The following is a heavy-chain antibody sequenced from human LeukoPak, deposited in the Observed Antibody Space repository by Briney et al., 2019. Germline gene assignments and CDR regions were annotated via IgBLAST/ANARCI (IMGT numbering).Heavy chain of an antibody. V-gene: IGHV3-23*01. D-gene: IGHD6-13*01. Sequence: GGSLRLSCAASGFTFSSYDMSWVRQAPGKGLEWVAGISGGGGSTDYADSVKGRFTISRDNSKNTLYLQMNSLRAEDTAVYYCARYSRSWYVPIFDYWGQGTLVTVSS. CDR2: ISGGGGST. J-gene: IGHJ4*02. CDR3: ARYSRSWYVPIFDY. CDR1: GFTFSSYD.